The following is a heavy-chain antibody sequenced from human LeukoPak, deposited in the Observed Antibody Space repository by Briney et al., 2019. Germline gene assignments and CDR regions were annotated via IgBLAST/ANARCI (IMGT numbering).Heavy chain of an antibody. CDR2: ISSSSSYI. Sequence: GGSLRLSCAASGFTFSSYSMNWVRQAPGKGLEWVSSISSSSSYIYYADSVKGRFTISRGNAKNSLYLQMNGLRAEDTAVYYCARDGVVVPAAIGYYYYYMDVWGKGTTVTVSS. D-gene: IGHD2-2*01. V-gene: IGHV3-21*01. CDR3: ARDGVVVPAAIGYYYYYMDV. J-gene: IGHJ6*03. CDR1: GFTFSSYS.